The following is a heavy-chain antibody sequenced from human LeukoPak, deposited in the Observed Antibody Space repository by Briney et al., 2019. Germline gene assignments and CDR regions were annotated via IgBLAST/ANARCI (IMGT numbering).Heavy chain of an antibody. CDR3: ARRRMIVPGSWFDP. Sequence: ASVKVSCTASGYTFTSYDINWVRQATGQGLERMGWMNPNSGNTGYAQKFQGRVTMTRNTSISTAYMELSSLRSEDTAVYYCARRRMIVPGSWFDPWGQGTLVTVSS. CDR1: GYTFTSYD. V-gene: IGHV1-8*01. CDR2: MNPNSGNT. D-gene: IGHD3-22*01. J-gene: IGHJ5*02.